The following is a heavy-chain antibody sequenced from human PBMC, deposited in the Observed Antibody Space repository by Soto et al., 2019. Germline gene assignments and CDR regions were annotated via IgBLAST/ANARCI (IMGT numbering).Heavy chain of an antibody. V-gene: IGHV4-61*01. D-gene: IGHD6-13*01. CDR3: ARRKPAIAETEIDY. Sequence: SETLSLTCTVSGGSVSSSSYYWSWIRQPPGKGLEWIGYIYYSGSTKYNPSLKSRVTISVDTSKNQFSLKLSSVTAADTAVYYCARRKPAIAETEIDYWGQETLVTVSS. CDR2: IYYSGST. CDR1: GGSVSSSSYY. J-gene: IGHJ4*02.